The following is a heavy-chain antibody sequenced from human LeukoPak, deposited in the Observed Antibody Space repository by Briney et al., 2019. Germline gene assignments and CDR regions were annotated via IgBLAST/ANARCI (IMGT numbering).Heavy chain of an antibody. V-gene: IGHV3-48*01. J-gene: IGHJ4*02. CDR1: AFTFSDYS. CDR2: ISGRSSTI. Sequence: GGSLRLSCAASAFTFSDYSMNWVRQAPGKGLEWISYISGRSSTIYYADSVRGRFTISRDNAKNSMYLQMNSLRAEDAAVYYCARDRLTSGSYFFDYWGQGTLVTVSS. CDR3: ARDRLTSGSYFFDY. D-gene: IGHD1-26*01.